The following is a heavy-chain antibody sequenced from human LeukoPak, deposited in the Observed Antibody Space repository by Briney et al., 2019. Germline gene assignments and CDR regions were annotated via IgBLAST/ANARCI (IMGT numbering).Heavy chain of an antibody. V-gene: IGHV4-59*04. D-gene: IGHD6-13*01. CDR3: ARGSYSSSWYSPTFDY. J-gene: IGHJ4*02. CDR2: IYYSGST. CDR1: GDSVGSDY. Sequence: PSETLSLTCSVSGDSVGSDYWSWIRQPPGKGLEWIGYIYYSGSTYYNPSLKSRVTMSVDTSKNQFSLKLSSVTAVDTAVYYCARGSYSSSWYSPTFDYWGQGTLVTVSS.